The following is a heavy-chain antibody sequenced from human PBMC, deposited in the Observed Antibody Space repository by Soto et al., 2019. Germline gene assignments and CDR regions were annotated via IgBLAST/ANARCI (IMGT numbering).Heavy chain of an antibody. Sequence: EVQLLESGGGLVQPGGSLRLSCAASGFTFSSYGMSWVRQAPGKGLEWVSGISNSGGSTYYADSVKGRFTISRDNSKNTLYLQMNSLRAEDTAVYYCAKGSGYNYRFDYWVPGTLVTVSS. V-gene: IGHV3-23*01. D-gene: IGHD5-12*01. J-gene: IGHJ4*02. CDR2: ISNSGGST. CDR3: AKGSGYNYRFDY. CDR1: GFTFSSYG.